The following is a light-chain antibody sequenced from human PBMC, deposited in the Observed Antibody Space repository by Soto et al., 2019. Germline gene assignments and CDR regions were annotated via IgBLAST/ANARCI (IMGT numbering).Light chain of an antibody. CDR2: DTS. V-gene: IGKV3-15*01. CDR1: QGIGDT. Sequence: EIIMTQSPATLSVSPGEGPTLSCRASQGIGDTLAWYQHKPGQTPRLLIYDTSTRPTGVPARFSGSRSGREFSLTTSSRQSEDFAVYYCQRYNNWSVTFGGGTKVDI. J-gene: IGKJ4*02. CDR3: QRYNNWSVT.